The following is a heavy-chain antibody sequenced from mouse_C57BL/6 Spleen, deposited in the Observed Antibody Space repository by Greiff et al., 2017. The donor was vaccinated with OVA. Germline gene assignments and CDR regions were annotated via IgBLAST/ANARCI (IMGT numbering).Heavy chain of an antibody. CDR3: VTYGSSTEYFGV. D-gene: IGHD1-1*01. V-gene: IGHV10-1*01. CDR2: IRSKSNNYST. J-gene: IGHJ1*03. CDR1: GFSFNTYA. Sequence: EVKLVESGGGLVQPKGSLKLSCAASGFSFNTYAMNWVRQAPGKGLEWVARIRSKSNNYSTYYADSVKDRFTISRDDSESMLYLQMNNLKTEDTAMYYGVTYGSSTEYFGVWGTGTTVTVSS.